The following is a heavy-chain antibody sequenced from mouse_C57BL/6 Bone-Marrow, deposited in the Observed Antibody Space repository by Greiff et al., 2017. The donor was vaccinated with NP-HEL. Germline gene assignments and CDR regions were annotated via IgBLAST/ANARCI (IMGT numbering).Heavy chain of an antibody. Sequence: QVQLQQPGAELVRPGSSVKLSCKASGYTFTSYWMDWVKQRPGQGLEWIGNIYPSDSETHYNQKFKDKATLTVDKSSSTAYMQLSSLTSEDSAVYYCARGGYDYASDYWGQGTTLTVSS. CDR1: GYTFTSYW. D-gene: IGHD2-4*01. CDR3: ARGGYDYASDY. V-gene: IGHV1-61*01. J-gene: IGHJ2*01. CDR2: IYPSDSET.